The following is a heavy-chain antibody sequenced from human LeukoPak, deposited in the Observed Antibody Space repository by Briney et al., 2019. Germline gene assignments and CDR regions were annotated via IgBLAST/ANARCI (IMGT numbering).Heavy chain of an antibody. D-gene: IGHD1-26*01. Sequence: GASVTVSCKASGYTFTSYGISWVRQAPGQGLEWMGWISAYNGNTNYAQKLQGRVTMTTDTSTSTAYMELRSLRSDDTAVYYCARVWIVGATAEFDYWGQGTLVSVSS. CDR1: GYTFTSYG. V-gene: IGHV1-18*01. CDR3: ARVWIVGATAEFDY. CDR2: ISAYNGNT. J-gene: IGHJ4*02.